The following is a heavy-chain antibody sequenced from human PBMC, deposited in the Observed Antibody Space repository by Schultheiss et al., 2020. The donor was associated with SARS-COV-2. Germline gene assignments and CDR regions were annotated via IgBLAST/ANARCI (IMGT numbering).Heavy chain of an antibody. D-gene: IGHD3-3*01. V-gene: IGHV4-59*12. CDR1: GGSISSYY. CDR2: IYYSGST. Sequence: SETLSLTCTVSGGSISSYYWSWIRQPPGKGLEWIGYIYYSGSTNYNPSLKSRVTISVDTSKNQFSLKLSSVTAADTAVYYCARRWGAVYYDFWSGFDAFDIWGQGTMVTVSS. J-gene: IGHJ3*02. CDR3: ARRWGAVYYDFWSGFDAFDI.